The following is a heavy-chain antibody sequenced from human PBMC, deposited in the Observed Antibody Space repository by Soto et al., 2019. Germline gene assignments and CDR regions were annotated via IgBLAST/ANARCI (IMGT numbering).Heavy chain of an antibody. CDR1: GDSVSSSIAA. J-gene: IGHJ5*02. CDR2: TYYRSKWYN. V-gene: IGHV6-1*01. Sequence: PSQTLSLTCAISGDSVSSSIAAWHWIRQSPSRGLEWLGRTYYRSKWYNDYAASVKSRITVNPDTSKNQFSLQLNSVTPEDTAMYYCARHPSDFWFDPWGQGTLVTVSS. D-gene: IGHD2-21*02. CDR3: ARHPSDFWFDP.